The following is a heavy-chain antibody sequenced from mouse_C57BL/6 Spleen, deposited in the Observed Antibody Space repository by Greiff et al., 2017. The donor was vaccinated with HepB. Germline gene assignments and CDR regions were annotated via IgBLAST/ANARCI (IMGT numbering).Heavy chain of an antibody. CDR1: GYTFTDYY. Sequence: QVHVKQSGAELVRPGASVKLSCKASGYTFTDYYINWVKQRPGQGLEWIARIYPGSGNTYYNEKFKGKATLTAEKSSSTAYMQLSSLTSEDSAVYFCASGPKGGFAYWGQGTLVTVSA. CDR2: IYPGSGNT. CDR3: ASGPKGGFAY. J-gene: IGHJ3*01. V-gene: IGHV1-76*01.